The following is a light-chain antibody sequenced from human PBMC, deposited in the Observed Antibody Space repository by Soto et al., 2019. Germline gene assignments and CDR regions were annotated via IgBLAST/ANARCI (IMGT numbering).Light chain of an antibody. CDR3: QQYKAYSPT. Sequence: DIQVTQSPSALSASVGDRVTITCRASQSVDNWLAWYQRRPGKAPKLLIYMASTLEVGVPLRFSGSASGTEFTLTISSLQPDDSATYYCQQYKAYSPTFGQGTKVEI. V-gene: IGKV1-5*03. J-gene: IGKJ1*01. CDR1: QSVDNW. CDR2: MAS.